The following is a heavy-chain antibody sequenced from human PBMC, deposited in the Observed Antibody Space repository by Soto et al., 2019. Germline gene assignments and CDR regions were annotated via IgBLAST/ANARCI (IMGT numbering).Heavy chain of an antibody. CDR2: LSGSGGST. CDR1: RFTFSTYA. D-gene: IGHD6-13*01. V-gene: IGHV3-23*01. Sequence: HPGGSLRLSCAASRFTFSTYAMSWVRQAPGKGLEWVSVLSGSGGSTYYADSVKGRFTISRDNSKNTLYLQMNSLRVEDSAVYYCAKEAAGGTNYYYYGMDVWGQGTTVTVSS. J-gene: IGHJ6*02. CDR3: AKEAAGGTNYYYYGMDV.